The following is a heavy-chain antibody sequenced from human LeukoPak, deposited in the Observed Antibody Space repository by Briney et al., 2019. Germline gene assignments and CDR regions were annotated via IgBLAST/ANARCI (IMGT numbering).Heavy chain of an antibody. CDR2: INHSGST. Sequence: SETLSLTCAVYGGFFSGYYWSWIRQPPGKGLEWIGEINHSGSTNYNPSLKSRVTISVDTSKNQFSLKLSSVTAADTAVYYCARRVGAGFDYWGQGTLVTVSS. J-gene: IGHJ4*02. CDR1: GGFFSGYY. D-gene: IGHD1-26*01. CDR3: ARRVGAGFDY. V-gene: IGHV4-34*01.